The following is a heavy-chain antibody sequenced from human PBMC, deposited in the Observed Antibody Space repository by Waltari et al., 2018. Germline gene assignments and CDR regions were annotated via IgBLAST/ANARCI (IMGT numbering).Heavy chain of an antibody. CDR1: GFTFNTFG. CDR2: INQDGSDR. Sequence: EVQLVESGGGLVKPGGSLRLSCGASGFTFNTFGMSWIRQAPGKGLEWVASINQDGSDRRYVDSVKDRFTISRDNARNSLFLQMNSLTAEDTAMYYCARVPYYINIWFDSWGQGTLVTVSS. D-gene: IGHD3-22*01. CDR3: ARVPYYINIWFDS. J-gene: IGHJ5*01. V-gene: IGHV3-7*01.